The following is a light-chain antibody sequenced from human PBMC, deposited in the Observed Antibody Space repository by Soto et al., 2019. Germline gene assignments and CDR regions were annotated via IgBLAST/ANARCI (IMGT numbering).Light chain of an antibody. J-gene: IGKJ1*01. CDR2: GAS. CDR3: QQYGSSPPT. V-gene: IGKV3-20*01. Sequence: IVLTQSPGTLSLSPGERTTLSCRASQSISRYLAWYQQKPGQGPRLHIYGASSRATGTPDRFSGSGSGTDFTLTINRLEPEDFALYYCQQYGSSPPTFGQGTKVEIK. CDR1: QSISRY.